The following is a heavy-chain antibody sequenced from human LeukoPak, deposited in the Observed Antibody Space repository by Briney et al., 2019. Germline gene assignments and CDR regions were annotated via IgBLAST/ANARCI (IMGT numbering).Heavy chain of an antibody. Sequence: SETLSLTCTVSGGSISSYYWSWIRQPPGKGLEWIGYIYYSGSTNYNPSLKSRVTMSVDTSKKQFSLKLRSVTAADTAVYYCARDTETPYYYDSSGYYSGWFDPWGQGTLVTVSS. J-gene: IGHJ5*02. CDR2: IYYSGST. CDR1: GGSISSYY. V-gene: IGHV4-59*01. D-gene: IGHD3-22*01. CDR3: ARDTETPYYYDSSGYYSGWFDP.